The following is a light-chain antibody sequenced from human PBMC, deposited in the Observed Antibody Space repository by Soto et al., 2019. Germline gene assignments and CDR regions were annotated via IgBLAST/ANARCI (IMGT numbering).Light chain of an antibody. Sequence: SPVTLSVSQLERATLSCRASQSVSNNYLAWYQQKPGQAPRLLIYGASNRATGIPDRFSGSGSGTDFTLTISRLEPEDFAVYYCQQYGSSGTFGQGTKVDIK. CDR2: GAS. V-gene: IGKV3-20*01. CDR1: QSVSNNY. CDR3: QQYGSSGT. J-gene: IGKJ1*01.